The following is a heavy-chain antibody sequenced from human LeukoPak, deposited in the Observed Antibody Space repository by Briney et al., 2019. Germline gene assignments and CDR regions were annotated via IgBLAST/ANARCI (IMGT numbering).Heavy chain of an antibody. Sequence: ASVKVSCKASGYTFTGYYMHWVRQAPGQGLEWMGYIYPNSGATKYAQKFQGRVTMTRDTSISTAYMELSGLRSHDTAVYYCGTLLSNGPFDYWGQGSLVTVSS. V-gene: IGHV1-2*02. J-gene: IGHJ4*02. CDR3: GTLLSNGPFDY. CDR2: IYPNSGAT. CDR1: GYTFTGYY.